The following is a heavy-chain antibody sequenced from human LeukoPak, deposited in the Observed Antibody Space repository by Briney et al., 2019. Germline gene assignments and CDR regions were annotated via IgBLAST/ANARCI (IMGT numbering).Heavy chain of an antibody. CDR3: ARDIVYGGYVVRFDY. J-gene: IGHJ4*02. CDR1: GFTFSSYS. V-gene: IGHV3-21*01. Sequence: GGSLRLSCAASGFTFSSYSMNWVRQAPGKGLEWVSSISSSSSYIYYADSVKGRFTISRDNAKNSLYLQMNSLRAEDTAVYYCARDIVYGGYVVRFDYWGQGTLVTVSS. D-gene: IGHD5-12*01. CDR2: ISSSSSYI.